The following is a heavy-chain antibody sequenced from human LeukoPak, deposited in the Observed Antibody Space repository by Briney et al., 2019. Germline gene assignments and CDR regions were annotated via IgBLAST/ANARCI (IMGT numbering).Heavy chain of an antibody. Sequence: ASVKVSCKASGYTFTSYDINWVRQATGQGLEWMGWMNPNSGNTGYAQKFQGRVTMTRNTSISTAYMELSSLRSGDTAVYYCARANRRGPLVVVISRWFDPWGQGTLVTVSS. CDR3: ARANRRGPLVVVISRWFDP. V-gene: IGHV1-8*01. J-gene: IGHJ5*02. D-gene: IGHD3-22*01. CDR1: GYTFTSYD. CDR2: MNPNSGNT.